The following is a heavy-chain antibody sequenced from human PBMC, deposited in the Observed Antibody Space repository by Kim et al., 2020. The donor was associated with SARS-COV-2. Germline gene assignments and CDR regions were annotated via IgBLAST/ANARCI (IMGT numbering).Heavy chain of an antibody. Sequence: GESLKISCAGSGYSFTTYWITWVRQMPGKGLEWMGRIDPRDSYTNYSPSFQGHVTISADKSISTVYLQWSSLQASDTAMYYCARLRRYCTSTSCYRRYGLDVWGQGTTVTVSS. CDR3: ARLRRYCTSTSCYRRYGLDV. D-gene: IGHD2-2*01. CDR2: IDPRDSYT. CDR1: GYSFTTYW. J-gene: IGHJ6*02. V-gene: IGHV5-10-1*01.